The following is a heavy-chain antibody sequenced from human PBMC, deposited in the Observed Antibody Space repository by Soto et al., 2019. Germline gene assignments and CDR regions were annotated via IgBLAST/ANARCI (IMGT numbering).Heavy chain of an antibody. Sequence: GGSLRLSCAASGFTFSDAWMTWVRQAPGKGLEWVGRIKSQGDGATTEYAAPVKGRFTISRDNAKNSLFLDMNSLTGADPAVYYCARERVYATGPLDFWGQGTLVTVSS. CDR1: GFTFSDAW. CDR2: IKSQGDGATT. J-gene: IGHJ4*02. V-gene: IGHV3-15*05. CDR3: ARERVYATGPLDF. D-gene: IGHD6-13*01.